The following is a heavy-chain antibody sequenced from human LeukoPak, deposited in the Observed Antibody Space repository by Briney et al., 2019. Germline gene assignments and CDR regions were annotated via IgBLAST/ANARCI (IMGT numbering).Heavy chain of an antibody. CDR1: GFTLSSYE. Sequence: GGSLRLSCAASGFTLSSYEMNWVRRAPGKGLEWVSYISSSGSTIYYADSVKSRFNSSRDNDKNSLYLQMNSLRGENTAVYYCARGGADYFDYWGQGTLVTVSS. V-gene: IGHV3-48*03. D-gene: IGHD4/OR15-4a*01. CDR3: ARGGADYFDY. J-gene: IGHJ4*02. CDR2: ISSSGSTI.